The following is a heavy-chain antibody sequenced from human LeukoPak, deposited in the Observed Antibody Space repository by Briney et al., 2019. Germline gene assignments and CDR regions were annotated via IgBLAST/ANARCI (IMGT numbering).Heavy chain of an antibody. CDR1: GVSFSGYY. V-gene: IGHV4-34*09. D-gene: IGHD3-22*01. J-gene: IGHJ3*02. CDR2: INHSGST. Sequence: SETLSLTCAVYGVSFSGYYWSWIRQPPGKGLEWVGEINHSGSTNYNPSLKSRVTISVDTSKSQSSLKLSSVTAADTAVYYCARVRTSHYYDSSGYRDDAFDIWGQGTMVTVSS. CDR3: ARVRTSHYYDSSGYRDDAFDI.